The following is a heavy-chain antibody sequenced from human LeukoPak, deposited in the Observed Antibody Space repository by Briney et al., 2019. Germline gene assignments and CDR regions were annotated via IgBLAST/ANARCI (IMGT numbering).Heavy chain of an antibody. CDR2: IYPGDSDT. J-gene: IGHJ4*02. V-gene: IGHV5-51*01. CDR1: GYSFTSYW. Sequence: GESLKIPCKGSGYSFTSYWIGWVRQMPGKGLEWMGIIYPGDSDTRYSPSFQGQVTISADKSISTAYLQWSSLKASDTAMYYCARLAARYYDSSGYRHFDYWGQGTLVTVSS. D-gene: IGHD3-22*01. CDR3: ARLAARYYDSSGYRHFDY.